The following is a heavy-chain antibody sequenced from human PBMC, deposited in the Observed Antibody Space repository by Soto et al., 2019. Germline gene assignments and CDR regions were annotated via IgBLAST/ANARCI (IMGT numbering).Heavy chain of an antibody. V-gene: IGHV4-59*08. D-gene: IGHD4-17*01. CDR3: VRQGIDYLHGLVDV. Sequence: QVQLQQSGPRLVKPSETLSLTCTVSSGPDRSHNWGWIRQPPGRGLECIGYVYYTGDPAYNPSLRSRVSISSDTSTNDISLTLSSVTAADTAVYYCVRQGIDYLHGLVDVWGQGTTVRVSS. CDR2: VYYTGDP. J-gene: IGHJ6*02. CDR1: SGPDRSHN.